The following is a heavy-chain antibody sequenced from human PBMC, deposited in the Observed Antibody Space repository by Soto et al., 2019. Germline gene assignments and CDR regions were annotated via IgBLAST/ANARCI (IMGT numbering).Heavy chain of an antibody. CDR2: ISGSGGST. CDR1: GFTFSSYA. CDR3: AKARIVVVPAAMFPFDY. Sequence: GGSLRLSCAASGFTFSSYAMSWVRQAPGKGLEWVSAISGSGGSTYYADSVKGRFTISRDNSKNTLYLQMNSLRAEDTAVYYCAKARIVVVPAAMFPFDYWGQGTLVTVSS. J-gene: IGHJ4*02. D-gene: IGHD2-2*01. V-gene: IGHV3-23*01.